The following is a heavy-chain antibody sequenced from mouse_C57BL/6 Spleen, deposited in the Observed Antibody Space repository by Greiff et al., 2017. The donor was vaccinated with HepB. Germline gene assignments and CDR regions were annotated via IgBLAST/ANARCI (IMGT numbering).Heavy chain of an antibody. V-gene: IGHV5-17*01. J-gene: IGHJ4*01. D-gene: IGHD2-5*01. CDR3: ARRYYSNYVGYYAMDY. CDR1: GFTFSDYG. Sequence: DVQLVESGGGLVKPGGSLKLSCAASGFTFSDYGMHWVRQAPEKGLEWVAYISSGSSTIYYADTVKGRFTISRDNAKNTLFLQMTSLRSEDTAMYYCARRYYSNYVGYYAMDYWGQGTSVTVSS. CDR2: ISSGSSTI.